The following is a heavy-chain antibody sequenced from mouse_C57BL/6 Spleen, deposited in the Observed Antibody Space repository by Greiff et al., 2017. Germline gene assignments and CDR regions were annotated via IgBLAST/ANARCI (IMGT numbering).Heavy chain of an antibody. CDR2: INPNNGGT. D-gene: IGHD4-1*01. CDR3: ARDWDVDY. Sequence: EVQLQQSGPELVKPGASVKISCKASGYTFTDYYMNWVKQSHGKSLEWIGDINPNNGGTSYNQKFKGKATLTVDKSSSTAYMELRSLTSEYSAVYYCARDWDVDYWGQGTTLTVSS. CDR1: GYTFTDYY. J-gene: IGHJ2*01. V-gene: IGHV1-26*01.